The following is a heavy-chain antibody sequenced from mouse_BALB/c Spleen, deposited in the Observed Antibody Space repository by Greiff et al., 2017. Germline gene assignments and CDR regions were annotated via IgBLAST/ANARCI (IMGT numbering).Heavy chain of an antibody. CDR2: INPSTGYT. Sequence: QVHVKQSGAELAKPGASVKMSCKASGYTFTSYWMHWVKQRPGQGLEWIGYINPSTGYTEYNQKFKDKATLTADKSSSTAYMQLSSLTSEDSAVYYCARPGAMDYWGQGTSVTVSS. J-gene: IGHJ4*01. CDR3: ARPGAMDY. CDR1: GYTFTSYW. V-gene: IGHV1-7*01.